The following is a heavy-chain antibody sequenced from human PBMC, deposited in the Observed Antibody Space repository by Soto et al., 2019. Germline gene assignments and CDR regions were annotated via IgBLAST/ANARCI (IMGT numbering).Heavy chain of an antibody. D-gene: IGHD2-2*01. J-gene: IGHJ6*02. CDR3: ARDLCSSTSCYRYYYYYYGMDV. V-gene: IGHV3-21*01. CDR2: ISSSSSYI. Sequence: GGSLRLSCAASGFTFSSYSMNWVRQAPGKGLEWVSSISSSSSYIYYAGSVKGRFTISRDNAKNSLCLQMNSLRAEDTAVYYCARDLCSSTSCYRYYYYYYGMDVRGQGTTVTVS. CDR1: GFTFSSYS.